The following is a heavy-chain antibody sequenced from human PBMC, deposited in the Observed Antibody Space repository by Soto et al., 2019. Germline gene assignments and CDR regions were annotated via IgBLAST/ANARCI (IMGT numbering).Heavy chain of an antibody. CDR2: INHSGST. D-gene: IGHD2-2*01. CDR1: GGSFSGYY. J-gene: IGHJ5*02. V-gene: IGHV4-34*01. CDR3: ARGVDIVVVPAAMYNWFDP. Sequence: SQTLSLTCAVYGGSFSGYYWSWIRQPPGKGLEWIGEINHSGSTNYNPSLKSRVTISVDTSKNQFSLKLSSVTAADTAVYYCARGVDIVVVPAAMYNWFDPWGQGTLVTVSS.